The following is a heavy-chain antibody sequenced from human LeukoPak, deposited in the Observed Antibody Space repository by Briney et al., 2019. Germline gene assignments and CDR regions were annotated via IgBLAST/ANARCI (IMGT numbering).Heavy chain of an antibody. CDR2: IYYSGST. CDR1: GGSISSYY. Sequence: SETLCLTCTVSGGSISSYYWSWIRQPPGKGLEWIGYIYYSGSTNYNPSLKSRVTISVDTSKNQFSLKLSSVTAADTAVYYCARHGGPDYYDSSGYFDYWGQGTLVTVSS. J-gene: IGHJ4*02. V-gene: IGHV4-59*08. D-gene: IGHD3-22*01. CDR3: ARHGGPDYYDSSGYFDY.